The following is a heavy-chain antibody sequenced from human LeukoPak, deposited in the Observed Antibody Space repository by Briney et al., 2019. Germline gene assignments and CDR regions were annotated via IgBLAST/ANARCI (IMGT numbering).Heavy chain of an antibody. CDR2: NYYSGST. CDR3: ARGRDWFDP. CDR1: GGSISGHY. Sequence: PSETLSLTCSVSGGSISGHYWSWIRQPPGKGLEWIAYNYYSGSTNYNPSLKSRVTMSVDTSKNQFSLKLSSVTAADTAVYYCARGRDWFDPWGQGTLVTVSS. V-gene: IGHV4-59*11. J-gene: IGHJ5*02.